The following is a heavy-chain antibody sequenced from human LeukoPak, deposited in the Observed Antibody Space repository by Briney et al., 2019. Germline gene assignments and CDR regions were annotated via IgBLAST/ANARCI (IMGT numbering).Heavy chain of an antibody. CDR1: GFTFSSYA. J-gene: IGHJ1*01. Sequence: GGSLRLSCAASGFTFSSYAMSWVRQAPGKGLEWISAISGSGGSTYYADSVKGRFTISRDNSKNTLYLQMNSLRAEDTAVYYCATYSSLNRREFQYWGQGTLLTVSS. CDR3: ATYSSLNRREFQY. D-gene: IGHD3-22*01. CDR2: ISGSGGST. V-gene: IGHV3-23*01.